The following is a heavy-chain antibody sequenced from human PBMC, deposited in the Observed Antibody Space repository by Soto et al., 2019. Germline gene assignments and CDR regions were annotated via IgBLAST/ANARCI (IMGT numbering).Heavy chain of an antibody. V-gene: IGHV3-30-3*01. J-gene: IGHJ4*02. D-gene: IGHD6-13*01. CDR3: ARGIGVALPRVADDC. CDR1: GFTFSYYA. CDR2: ISYDGTNK. Sequence: QVQLVESGGGVVQPGRSLRLSCAASGFTFSYYAMHWVRQAPGKGLEWVAVISYDGTNKYYADSVKGRFTISRDNSKNKLYMQMNSLRAEDNADYYCARGIGVALPRVADDCWGQGTLVTVSS.